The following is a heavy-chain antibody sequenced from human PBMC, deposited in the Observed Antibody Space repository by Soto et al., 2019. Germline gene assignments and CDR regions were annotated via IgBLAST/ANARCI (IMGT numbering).Heavy chain of an antibody. CDR1: RFTFTSYA. Sequence: EVELLESGGGLVQPGGSLRLSCVASRFTFTSYAMSWVRQAPGKGLEWVAAISASGGATIHADSVKGGLTISRDNSKNTRELQRRSGGAEDTAVEYGGKEGEGGSLFRGAGDDWGQGTQVTVAS. V-gene: IGHV3-23*01. D-gene: IGHD1-26*01. CDR2: ISASGGAT. J-gene: IGHJ4*02. CDR3: GKEGEGGSLFRGAGDD.